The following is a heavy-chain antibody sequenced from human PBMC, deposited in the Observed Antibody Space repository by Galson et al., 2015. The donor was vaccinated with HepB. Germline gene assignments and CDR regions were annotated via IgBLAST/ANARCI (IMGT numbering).Heavy chain of an antibody. D-gene: IGHD1-7*01. Sequence: SVKVSCKASGGTFSSYAISWVRQAPGKGLEWMGGFDPEDGETIYAQKFQGRVTMTEDTSTDTAYMELSSLRSEDTAVYYCATGVPRSRWNYGYYYYYMDVWGKGTTVTVSS. CDR2: FDPEDGET. J-gene: IGHJ6*03. CDR3: ATGVPRSRWNYGYYYYYMDV. CDR1: GGTFSSYA. V-gene: IGHV1-24*01.